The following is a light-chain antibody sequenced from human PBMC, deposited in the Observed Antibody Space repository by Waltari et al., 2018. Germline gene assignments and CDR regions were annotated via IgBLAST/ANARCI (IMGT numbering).Light chain of an antibody. CDR3: SSYTTITTHVI. J-gene: IGLJ2*01. Sequence: QSALTQPASVSGSPGQSITISCTGTSGDVGGYTYVSWYQQHPGKAPKLLIYEVINRPSGVSDRFSGSKSGNSASLTISGLQAEDEAEYYCSSYTTITTHVIFGGGTKVTVL. CDR1: SGDVGGYTY. CDR2: EVI. V-gene: IGLV2-14*01.